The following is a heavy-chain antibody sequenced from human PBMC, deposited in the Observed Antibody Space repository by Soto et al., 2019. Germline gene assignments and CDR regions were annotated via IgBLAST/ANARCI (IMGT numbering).Heavy chain of an antibody. CDR2: IKQDGSEK. CDR3: ARDTDYYDSRGYQRTLHY. Sequence: PGGSLRLSCVDSGFTFSRYWMSWVRQAPGKGLEWVANIKQDGSEKYYVDSVKGRFTISRDNTKNSLYLQMNSLRAEDTAVYYCARDTDYYDSRGYQRTLHYWGQGTLVTVSS. CDR1: GFTFSRYW. V-gene: IGHV3-7*04. D-gene: IGHD3-22*01. J-gene: IGHJ4*02.